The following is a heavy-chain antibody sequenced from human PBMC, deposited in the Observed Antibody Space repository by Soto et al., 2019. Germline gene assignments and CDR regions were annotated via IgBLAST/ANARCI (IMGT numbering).Heavy chain of an antibody. CDR2: ISGSGGST. V-gene: IGHV3-23*01. J-gene: IGHJ6*02. Sequence: EVQLLESGGGLVQPGGSLRLSCAASGFTFSSYAMSWVRQAPGKGREWVSGISGSGGSTYYADSVKGRFTISRDNSKNTLYLQMNSLRAEDTAVYYCAKDMAYCSGGSCQRGYGMDVWGQGTTVTVSS. CDR3: AKDMAYCSGGSCQRGYGMDV. CDR1: GFTFSSYA. D-gene: IGHD2-15*01.